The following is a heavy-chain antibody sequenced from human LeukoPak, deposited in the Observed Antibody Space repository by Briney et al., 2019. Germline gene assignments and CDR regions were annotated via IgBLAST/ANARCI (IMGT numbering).Heavy chain of an antibody. D-gene: IGHD2-2*01. Sequence: GSLRLSCAASGFTFSDYYMSWIRQAPGKGLEWVSYISSSGSTIYYADSVKGRFTISRDNAKNSLYLQMNSLRAEDTAVYYCAREKSSTSCYDYWGQGTLVTVSS. J-gene: IGHJ4*02. CDR3: AREKSSTSCYDY. CDR1: GFTFSDYY. CDR2: ISSSGSTI. V-gene: IGHV3-11*01.